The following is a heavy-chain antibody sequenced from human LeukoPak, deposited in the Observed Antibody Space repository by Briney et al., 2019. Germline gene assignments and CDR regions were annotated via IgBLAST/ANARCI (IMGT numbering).Heavy chain of an antibody. V-gene: IGHV3-30*14. Sequence: PGRSLRLSCAASGFTFTSYAMHWVRQAPGKGLEWVTVISYDGSIKYYADSVKGRFTISRDNSKNTLYLQVNSLRAEDTAMYYCARNILFAFDIWGQGTMVTVSS. CDR3: ARNILFAFDI. J-gene: IGHJ3*02. CDR1: GFTFTSYA. CDR2: ISYDGSIK.